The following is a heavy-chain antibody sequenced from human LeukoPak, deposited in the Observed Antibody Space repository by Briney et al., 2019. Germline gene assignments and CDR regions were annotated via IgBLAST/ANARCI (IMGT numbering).Heavy chain of an antibody. J-gene: IGHJ6*03. CDR1: GFTFSSYS. CDR2: ISSSSSTI. D-gene: IGHD6-13*01. CDR3: ARANRGPYSSSWYRDYYYMDV. Sequence: PGGSLRLSCAASGFTFSSYSMNWVRQAPGKGLEWVSYISSSSSTIYYADSVKGRFTISRDNAKNSLYLQMNSLRAEDTAVYYCARANRGPYSSSWYRDYYYMDVWGKGTTVTVSS. V-gene: IGHV3-48*01.